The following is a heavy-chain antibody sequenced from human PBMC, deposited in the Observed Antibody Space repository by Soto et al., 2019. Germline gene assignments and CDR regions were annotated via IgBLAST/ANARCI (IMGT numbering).Heavy chain of an antibody. CDR2: INHSGST. CDR3: ARRGSGYYYYYGMDV. V-gene: IGHV4-34*01. CDR1: GGSFSGYY. D-gene: IGHD3-10*01. J-gene: IGHJ6*02. Sequence: QVQLQQWGAGLLKPSETLSLTCAVYGGSFSGYYWSWIRQPPGKGLEWIGEINHSGSTNYNPSLKSRVTISVDTSKNQFSLKLSSVTAADTAVYYCARRGSGYYYYYGMDVWGQGTTVTVSS.